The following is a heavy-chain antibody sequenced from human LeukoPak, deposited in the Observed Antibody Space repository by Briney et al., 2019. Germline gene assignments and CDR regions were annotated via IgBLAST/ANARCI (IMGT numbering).Heavy chain of an antibody. D-gene: IGHD3-10*01. V-gene: IGHV3-21*01. Sequence: GGSLRLSCAASGFIFSSYSMNWVRQAPGKGLEWVSSISSSSSYIYYADSVKGRFTISRDNAKNSLYLQMNSLRAEDTAVYYCARETYYYGSGSYIDYWGQGTLVTVSS. J-gene: IGHJ4*02. CDR2: ISSSSSYI. CDR3: ARETYYYGSGSYIDY. CDR1: GFIFSSYS.